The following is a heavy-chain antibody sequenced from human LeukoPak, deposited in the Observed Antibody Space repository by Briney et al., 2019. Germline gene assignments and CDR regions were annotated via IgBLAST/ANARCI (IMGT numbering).Heavy chain of an antibody. CDR2: INPDSGAT. V-gene: IGHV1-2*02. Sequence: VSVKVSCKASGYTFTGYYIHWVRQAPGQGLEWMGWINPDSGATNHAQTFQGRVTMTRDTSITTTYMELSRLTSDDTAVYYCARDSSTSIPDAFDVWGQGTLVTVSS. CDR1: GYTFTGYY. D-gene: IGHD6-13*01. J-gene: IGHJ3*01. CDR3: ARDSSTSIPDAFDV.